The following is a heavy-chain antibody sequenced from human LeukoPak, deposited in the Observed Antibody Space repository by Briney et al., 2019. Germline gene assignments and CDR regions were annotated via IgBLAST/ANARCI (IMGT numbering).Heavy chain of an antibody. V-gene: IGHV4-39*07. CDR2: IYYSGST. Sequence: SETLSLTCTVSGGSISSSSYYWGWIRQPPGKGLEWIGSIYYSGSTYYNPSLKSRVTISVDTSKNQFSLKLSSVTAADTAVYYCARDAKYYYGSRTYFFFEYWGQGTLLSVSS. CDR1: GGSISSSSYY. CDR3: ARDAKYYYGSRTYFFFEY. D-gene: IGHD3-10*01. J-gene: IGHJ4*02.